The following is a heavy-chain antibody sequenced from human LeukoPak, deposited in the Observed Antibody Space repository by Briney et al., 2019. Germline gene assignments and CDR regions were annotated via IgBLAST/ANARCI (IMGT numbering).Heavy chain of an antibody. J-gene: IGHJ4*02. D-gene: IGHD2-15*01. CDR3: ARSGGPDIVFDY. CDR2: IIPIFGTA. V-gene: IGHV1-69*06. CDR1: GGSFSSYA. Sequence: SVKVSCKASGGSFSSYAISWVRQAPGQGLEWMGGIIPIFGTANYAQKFQGRVTITADKSTSTAYMELSSLRSEDTAVYYCARSGGPDIVFDYWGQGTLVTVSS.